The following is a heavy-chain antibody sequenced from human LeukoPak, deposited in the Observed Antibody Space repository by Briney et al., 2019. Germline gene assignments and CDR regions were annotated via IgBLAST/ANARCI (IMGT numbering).Heavy chain of an antibody. Sequence: GGSLRLSCAVSGVNFSSYWMSWVRQASGKGLEWVANIKQDGSEEYYVDSVKGQFTISTDNAKNSLYLQMNSLRAEDTAVYYCARDGRLDYYDSSGSKRHYAFDIWGQGTMVTASS. J-gene: IGHJ3*02. CDR2: IKQDGSEE. D-gene: IGHD3-22*01. CDR3: ARDGRLDYYDSSGSKRHYAFDI. V-gene: IGHV3-7*01. CDR1: GVNFSSYW.